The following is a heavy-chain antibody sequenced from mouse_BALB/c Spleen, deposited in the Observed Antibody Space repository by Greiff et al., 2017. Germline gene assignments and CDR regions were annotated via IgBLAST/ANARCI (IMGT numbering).Heavy chain of an antibody. V-gene: IGHV1-7*01. J-gene: IGHJ3*01. CDR3: ADGKGAWFAY. D-gene: IGHD2-1*01. Sequence: VQLKESGAELAKPGASVKMSCKASGYTFTSYWMHWVKQRPGQGLEWIGYINPSTGYTEYNQKFKDKATLTADKSSSTAYMQLSSLTSEDSAVYYCADGKGAWFAYWGQGTLVTVSA. CDR1: GYTFTSYW. CDR2: INPSTGYT.